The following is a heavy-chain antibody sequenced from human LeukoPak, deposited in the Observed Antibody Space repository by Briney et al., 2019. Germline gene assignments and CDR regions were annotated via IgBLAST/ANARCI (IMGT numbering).Heavy chain of an antibody. J-gene: IGHJ6*03. CDR3: ARDRDSSSWYVHYYYYYMDV. CDR1: GYTFTGYY. D-gene: IGHD6-13*01. V-gene: IGHV1-2*02. CDR2: INPNSGGT. Sequence: ASVKVSCKASGYTFTGYYMHWVRQAPGQGLEWMGWINPNSGGTNYAQKFQGRVTMTRDTSISTAYMELSRLRSDDTAVYYCARDRDSSSWYVHYYYYYMDVWGKGTTVTVSS.